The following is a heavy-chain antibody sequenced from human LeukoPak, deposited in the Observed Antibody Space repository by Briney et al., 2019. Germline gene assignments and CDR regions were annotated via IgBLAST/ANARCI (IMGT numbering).Heavy chain of an antibody. CDR1: GGSISSSSYY. D-gene: IGHD3-9*01. V-gene: IGHV4-39*07. J-gene: IGHJ6*03. CDR2: IYYSGST. CDR3: ARGLRYFDWLTDYYYMDV. Sequence: PSETLSLTCTVSGGSISSSSYYWGWLRQPPGKGLEWIGSIYYSGSTYYNPSLKSRVTISVDTSKNQFSLKLSSVTAADTAVYYCARGLRYFDWLTDYYYMDVWGKGTTVTVSS.